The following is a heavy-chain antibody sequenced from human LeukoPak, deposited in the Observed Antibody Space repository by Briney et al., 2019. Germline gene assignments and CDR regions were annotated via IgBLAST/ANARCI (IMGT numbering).Heavy chain of an antibody. D-gene: IGHD2-2*01. Sequence: GESLKISCKGSGYSFTSYWIGWVRQMPGKGLEWMGIIYPGDSDTRYSPSFQGQVTISADKSISTAYLQWSGLKASDTAMYYCARNGVPAAEYNWFDPWGQGTLVTVSS. V-gene: IGHV5-51*01. CDR1: GYSFTSYW. CDR2: IYPGDSDT. J-gene: IGHJ5*02. CDR3: ARNGVPAAEYNWFDP.